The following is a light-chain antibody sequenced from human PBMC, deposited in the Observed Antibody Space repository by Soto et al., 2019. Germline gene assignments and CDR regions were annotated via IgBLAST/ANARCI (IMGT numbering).Light chain of an antibody. CDR3: QQYNSYSLT. CDR2: DAS. Sequence: DIQMTQSPSTLSASVGDRVTITCRASQSIGTWLAWYQRKPGKAPKLLTYDASTLESGVPSRFSGSGSGTEITLTISSLQTDDFASYYCQQYNSYSLTFGQGTKVETK. J-gene: IGKJ1*01. V-gene: IGKV1-5*01. CDR1: QSIGTW.